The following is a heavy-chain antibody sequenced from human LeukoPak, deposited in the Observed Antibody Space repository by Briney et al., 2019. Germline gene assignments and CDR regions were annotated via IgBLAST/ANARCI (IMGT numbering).Heavy chain of an antibody. CDR1: GFTFSSYA. Sequence: GRSLRLSCAASGFTFSSYAMHGVRQAPGKGLEWVAVISYDGSNKYYADSVKGRFTISRDNSKNTLYLQMNSLRAEDTAVYYCARVPYSSGWYYFDYWGQGTLVTVSS. J-gene: IGHJ4*02. CDR3: ARVPYSSGWYYFDY. V-gene: IGHV3-30*04. D-gene: IGHD6-19*01. CDR2: ISYDGSNK.